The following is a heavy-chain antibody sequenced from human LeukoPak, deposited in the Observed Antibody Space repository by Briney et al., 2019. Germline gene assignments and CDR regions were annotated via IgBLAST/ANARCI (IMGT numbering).Heavy chain of an antibody. V-gene: IGHV4-34*01. D-gene: IGHD5-18*01. CDR1: GGSFSGYY. CDR3: ARRSLGGYSYGLLSYYFDY. Sequence: SETLSLTCAVYGGSFSGYYWSWIRQPPEKGLDWIGEITRTGRINYNPALKGRVTMSLDTSKNQFSLELSSMTAADTAVYYCARRSLGGYSYGLLSYYFDYWGQGTLVTVSS. J-gene: IGHJ4*02. CDR2: ITRTGRI.